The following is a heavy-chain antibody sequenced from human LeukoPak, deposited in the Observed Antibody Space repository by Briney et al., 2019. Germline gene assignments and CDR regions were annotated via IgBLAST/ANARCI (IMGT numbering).Heavy chain of an antibody. D-gene: IGHD3-16*01. Sequence: GESLKISCKGSGYSFSSYWIVWVRQMPGKGVQWMGIIYPGDSDSKYSRSFQGQVTTSADKSINTAYLQWSSLKASDSAMYYCARRLGGADVFDIWGQGTMVTVSS. V-gene: IGHV5-51*01. CDR3: ARRLGGADVFDI. J-gene: IGHJ3*02. CDR1: GYSFSSYW. CDR2: IYPGDSDS.